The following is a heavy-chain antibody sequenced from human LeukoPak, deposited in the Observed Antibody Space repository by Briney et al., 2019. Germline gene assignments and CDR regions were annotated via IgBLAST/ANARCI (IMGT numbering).Heavy chain of an antibody. J-gene: IGHJ3*02. V-gene: IGHV3-7*01. D-gene: IGHD3-22*01. CDR3: AKLLVTYYYDSSGYADAFDI. CDR2: IKQDGSAE. CDR1: GFTFSSFW. Sequence: PGGSLRLSCAASGFTFSSFWMSWVRQAPGKGLEWVANIKQDGSAEFYVDSVKGRFTISRDNAKNSLYLQMNSLRAEDTAVYYCAKLLVTYYYDSSGYADAFDIWGQGTMVTVSS.